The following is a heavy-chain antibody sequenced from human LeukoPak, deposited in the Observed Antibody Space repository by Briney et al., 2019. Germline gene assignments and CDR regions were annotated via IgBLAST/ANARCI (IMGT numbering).Heavy chain of an antibody. CDR2: ISAYNGNT. CDR3: ARDRDESVYDFSSGHYKSYYYMDV. V-gene: IGHV1-18*01. CDR1: GYTFTSYG. D-gene: IGHD3-3*01. J-gene: IGHJ6*03. Sequence: ASVKVSCKASGYTFTSYGINWVRQAPGRGLEWMGWISAYNGNTNYAQKLQGRVTMTTDTSTGTAYMELRSLRSDDTADYYCARDRDESVYDFSSGHYKSYYYMDVWGKGTTVTVSS.